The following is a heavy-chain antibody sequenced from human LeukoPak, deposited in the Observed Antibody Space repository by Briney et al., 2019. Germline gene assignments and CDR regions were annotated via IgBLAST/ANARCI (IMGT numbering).Heavy chain of an antibody. CDR2: ISSSGSTI. V-gene: IGHV3-48*04. CDR3: AKERQGGYSYGNFDY. J-gene: IGHJ4*02. CDR1: GFTFSSYT. Sequence: GGSLRLSCAASGFTFSSYTMNWVRQAPGKGLEWVSYISSSGSTIYYADSAKGRFTISRDNAKNSLYLQMNSLRAEDTAVFYCAKERQGGYSYGNFDYWGQGTLVTVSS. D-gene: IGHD5-18*01.